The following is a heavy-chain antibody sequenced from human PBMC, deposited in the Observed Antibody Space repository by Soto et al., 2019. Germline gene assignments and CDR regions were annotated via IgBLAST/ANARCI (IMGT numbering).Heavy chain of an antibody. Sequence: PSETLSLTCAVYGGSFSDYSHFWGWIRQPPGKGLEWIGEIDYSGSTNYNPSLKSRVTMSIDTSKNQFSLKLSSVTAADTAVYYCARRGYSSSWYGDYFDYWGQGTLVTVSS. J-gene: IGHJ4*02. V-gene: IGHV4-34*01. D-gene: IGHD6-13*01. CDR1: GGSFSDYSHF. CDR3: ARRGYSSSWYGDYFDY. CDR2: IDYSGST.